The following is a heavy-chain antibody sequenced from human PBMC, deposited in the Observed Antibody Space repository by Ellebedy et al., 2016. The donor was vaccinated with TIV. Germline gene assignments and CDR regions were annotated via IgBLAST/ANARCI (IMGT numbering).Heavy chain of an antibody. CDR3: AKSSYPNYYYGMDV. CDR1: GLIVSSNY. V-gene: IGHV3-53*01. Sequence: GESLKISCAASGLIVSSNYMTWVRRPPGKGLEWVSVIYAGGTTYSADSVRGRFTISRDDSKNTLYLQMHTLRAEDSAVYYCAKSSYPNYYYGMDVWGQGTTVTVSS. J-gene: IGHJ6*02. D-gene: IGHD2-2*01. CDR2: IYAGGTT.